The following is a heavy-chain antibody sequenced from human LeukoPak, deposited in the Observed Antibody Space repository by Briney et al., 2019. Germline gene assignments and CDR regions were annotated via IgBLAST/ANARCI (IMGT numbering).Heavy chain of an antibody. D-gene: IGHD6-13*01. CDR2: IKQDGSET. CDR1: RFSFNMYW. CDR3: AFPWGTSWFYSAC. Sequence: GGSLRLSCAASRFSFNMYWMTWVRQAPGKGLEWVANIKQDGSETYFGASVKGRFTISSDNAKNSLYLQINSLRAEDTAVYYCAFPWGTSWFYSACWGQRTLVTVSS. J-gene: IGHJ4*01. V-gene: IGHV3-7*03.